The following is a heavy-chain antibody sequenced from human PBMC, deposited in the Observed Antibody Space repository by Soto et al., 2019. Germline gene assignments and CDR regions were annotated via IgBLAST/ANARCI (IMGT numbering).Heavy chain of an antibody. D-gene: IGHD6-13*01. V-gene: IGHV3-30-3*01. Sequence: QVQVVESGGGVIQPGRSLRLSCAASGFSFSSYAMHWVRQAPGKGLEWVAVISYDGNNKYHADSVKGRITISRDSSKNMVYLPMNSLRPEDTAVYYCARAPPRGIAAPGTWGSGMDFWGQGTTVTVSS. J-gene: IGHJ6*02. CDR1: GFSFSSYA. CDR2: ISYDGNNK. CDR3: ARAPPRGIAAPGTWGSGMDF.